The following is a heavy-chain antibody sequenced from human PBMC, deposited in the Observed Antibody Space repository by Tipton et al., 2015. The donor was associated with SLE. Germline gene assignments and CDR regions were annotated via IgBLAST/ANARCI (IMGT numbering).Heavy chain of an antibody. D-gene: IGHD3-22*01. V-gene: IGHV3-30-3*01. CDR2: ISYDGSNK. Sequence: RSLRLSCAASGFTFSSYAMHWVRQAPGKGLEWVAVISYDGSNKYYADSVKGRFTISRDNSKNTLYLQMNSLRAEDTAVYYCARDQYYYDSSGYFAGYDAFDIWGQGTMVTVSS. CDR3: ARDQYYYDSSGYFAGYDAFDI. J-gene: IGHJ3*02. CDR1: GFTFSSYA.